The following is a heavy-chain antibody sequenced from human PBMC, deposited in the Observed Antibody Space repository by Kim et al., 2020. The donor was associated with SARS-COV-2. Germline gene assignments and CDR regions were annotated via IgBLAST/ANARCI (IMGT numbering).Heavy chain of an antibody. Sequence: GGSLRLSCAASGFSFSDYDMRWIRQAPGRGLEWVAYITNSNTYKNYTDSVKGRFTVSRDNAKKSLSLQLNSLRAEDTAVYYCARGVGGLFDSWGQGVLVTVSS. CDR2: ITNSNTYK. V-gene: IGHV3-11*05. CDR1: GFSFSDYD. J-gene: IGHJ4*02. D-gene: IGHD1-26*01. CDR3: ARGVGGLFDS.